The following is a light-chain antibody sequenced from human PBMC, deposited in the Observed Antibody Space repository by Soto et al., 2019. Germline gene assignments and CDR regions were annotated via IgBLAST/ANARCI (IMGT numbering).Light chain of an antibody. V-gene: IGLV4-69*01. J-gene: IGLJ2*01. CDR1: NGHSSYA. Sequence: QSVLTQSPSASASLGASVKLTCTLSNGHSSYAIAWHQQQPEKGPRYLMKLNSDGSHSKGDGIPDRFSGSSSGAERYLTISSLQSEDEADYYCQTWATDIHVVFGGGTKVTVL. CDR3: QTWATDIHVV. CDR2: LNSDGSH.